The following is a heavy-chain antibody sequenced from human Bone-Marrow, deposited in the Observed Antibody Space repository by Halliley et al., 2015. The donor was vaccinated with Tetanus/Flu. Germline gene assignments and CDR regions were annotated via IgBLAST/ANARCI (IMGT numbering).Heavy chain of an antibody. Sequence: AASGFTFSSYWIHWVRQAPGKGLVWVSRFNGDGNRTTYADSVMGRFTIFRDNVKNTVYLQMNSLRAEDTAVYYCARGRRFDYWGQGTLVTVSS. CDR1: GFTFSSYW. V-gene: IGHV3-74*03. CDR3: ARGRRFDY. J-gene: IGHJ4*02. CDR2: FNGDGNRT.